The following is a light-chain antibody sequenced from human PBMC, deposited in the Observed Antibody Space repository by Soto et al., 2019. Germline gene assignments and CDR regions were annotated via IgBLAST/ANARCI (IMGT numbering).Light chain of an antibody. V-gene: IGLV2-23*01. J-gene: IGLJ1*01. Sequence: QSVLTQPASVSGSRGQSMTISCTGTSSDVGNYNLVSWYQQHPGKAPKLMIYEGSKRPSGVSNRFSGSKSGNTASLTISILQAEDEADYYCCSYAGSSTYVFGTGTKVTLL. CDR3: CSYAGSSTYV. CDR2: EGS. CDR1: SSDVGNYNL.